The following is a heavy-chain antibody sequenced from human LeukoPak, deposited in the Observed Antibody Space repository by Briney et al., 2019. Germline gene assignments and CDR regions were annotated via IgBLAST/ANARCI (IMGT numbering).Heavy chain of an antibody. V-gene: IGHV3-23*01. CDR2: ISGSGGST. J-gene: IGHJ4*02. D-gene: IGHD5-18*01. CDR1: GFTFSSYA. CDR3: AKDPARRGYSYGGPYYFDY. Sequence: GGSLRLSCAASGFTFSSYAMSWVRQAPGKGLEWVSAISGSGGSTYYADSVKGWFTISRDNSKNTLYLQMDSLRAEDTAVYYCAKDPARRGYSYGGPYYFDYWGQGTLVTVSS.